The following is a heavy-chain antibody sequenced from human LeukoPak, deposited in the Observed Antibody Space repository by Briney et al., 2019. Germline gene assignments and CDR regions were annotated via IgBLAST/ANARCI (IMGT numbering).Heavy chain of an antibody. V-gene: IGHV3-11*04. CDR3: VRDLILVWTPGDDFDY. CDR2: ISDSGDTI. J-gene: IGHJ4*02. D-gene: IGHD2-8*01. CDR1: GFTFSDYY. Sequence: GGYLRLSCAASGFTFSDYYMTWIRQAPGKGLEWLSYISDSGDTIYYADSVKGRFTISRDNAKNTLYLQMNSLRAEDTAVYYCVRDLILVWTPGDDFDYWGQGTLVTVSS.